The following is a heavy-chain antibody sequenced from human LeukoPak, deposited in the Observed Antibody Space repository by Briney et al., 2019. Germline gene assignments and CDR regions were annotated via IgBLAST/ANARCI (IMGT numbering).Heavy chain of an antibody. D-gene: IGHD4-23*01. CDR2: IYYSGST. CDR1: GGSISGSSYY. V-gene: IGHV4-39*07. J-gene: IGHJ4*02. CDR3: ARDRYGGHFDY. Sequence: SETLSLTCTVSGGSISGSSYYWGWIRQPPGKGLEWIGSIYYSGSTYYNTSLKSRVTISVDTSKNQFSLKLSSVTAADTAVYYCARDRYGGHFDYWGQGTLVTVSS.